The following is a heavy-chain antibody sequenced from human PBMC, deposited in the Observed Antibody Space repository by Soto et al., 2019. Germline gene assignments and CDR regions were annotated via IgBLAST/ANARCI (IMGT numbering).Heavy chain of an antibody. V-gene: IGHV3-30-3*01. CDR3: ARDIEDIVLVPAAPQDYYYYGMDV. Sequence: GGSLRLSCAASGFTFSSYSIHWVRQAPGKGLEWVAVISYDGSNKYYADSVKGRFTISRDNSKNTLYLQMNILRAEDTAVYYCARDIEDIVLVPAAPQDYYYYGMDVWGQGTTVTVSS. J-gene: IGHJ6*02. D-gene: IGHD2-2*01. CDR1: GFTFSSYS. CDR2: ISYDGSNK.